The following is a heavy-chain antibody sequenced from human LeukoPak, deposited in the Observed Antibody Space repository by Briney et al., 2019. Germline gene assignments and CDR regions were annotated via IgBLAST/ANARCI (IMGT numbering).Heavy chain of an antibody. J-gene: IGHJ3*02. CDR2: INPSGGST. CDR1: GYTFTSYY. Sequence: ASVKVSCKASGYTFTSYYMHWVRQAPGQGLEWMGIINPSGGSTSYAQKFQGRVTMTRDRSTSTVYMELSSLRSEDTAVYYCARATEIDAFDIWGQGTMVTVSS. CDR3: ARATEIDAFDI. V-gene: IGHV1-46*01. D-gene: IGHD1-1*01.